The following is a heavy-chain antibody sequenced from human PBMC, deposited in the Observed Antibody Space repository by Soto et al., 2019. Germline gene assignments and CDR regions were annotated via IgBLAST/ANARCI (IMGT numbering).Heavy chain of an antibody. CDR3: ARGISRAEFLNHGKPYYYYYYGMDV. D-gene: IGHD3-3*01. CDR1: GYTFTGYY. V-gene: IGHV1-2*02. CDR2: INPTGGGT. J-gene: IGHJ6*02. Sequence: ASVKVFSKASGYTFTGYYMYWVRQAPGQGLEWMGWINPTGGGTNYAQTVMGSVTMTRETSISKAYMELSRLRSDDTAVYDCARGISRAEFLNHGKPYYYYYYGMDVWGQGTTVTVAS.